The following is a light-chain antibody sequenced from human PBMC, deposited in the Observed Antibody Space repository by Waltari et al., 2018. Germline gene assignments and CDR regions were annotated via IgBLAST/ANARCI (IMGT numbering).Light chain of an antibody. Sequence: SYELTQPPSVSVSPGQTARITCSGDALPKQYAYWYQQQPGPAPVLVIYKDSERPSGIPERFSGSSSGTTVTLTISGVQAEDEADYYCQSADSSGTVVFGGGTKLTVL. CDR1: ALPKQY. CDR3: QSADSSGTVV. CDR2: KDS. J-gene: IGLJ2*01. V-gene: IGLV3-25*03.